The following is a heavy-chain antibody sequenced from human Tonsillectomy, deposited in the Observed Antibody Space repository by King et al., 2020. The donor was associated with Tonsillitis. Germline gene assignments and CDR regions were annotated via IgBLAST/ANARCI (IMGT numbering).Heavy chain of an antibody. CDR3: ARDQAPTDYYYYYMAV. V-gene: IGHV4-31*03. D-gene: IGHD4-17*01. CDR1: GGSISSGGYY. Sequence: QLQESGPGLVKPSQTLSLTCTVSGGSISSGGYYCSWIRHHPGNGLEVIGFSDSIGGPHYNPSLESRVTVSVDTSKNQFSLKLSSVTAAATAVYYCARDQAPTDYYYYYMAVWGKGTTVTVSS. J-gene: IGHJ6*03. CDR2: SDSIGGP.